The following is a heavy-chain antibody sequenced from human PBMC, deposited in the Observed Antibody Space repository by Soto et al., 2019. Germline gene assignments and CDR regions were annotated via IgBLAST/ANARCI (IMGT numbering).Heavy chain of an antibody. Sequence: GGSLRLSCAASGFTFSSYAMSWVRQAPGKGLEWVSAISGSGGSTYYADSVKGRFTISRDNSKNTLYLQMNSLRVEDTAVYYCAKDLEAYYGSGSYYKTHLAFDYWGQGTLVTVSS. D-gene: IGHD3-10*01. CDR1: GFTFSSYA. V-gene: IGHV3-23*01. CDR2: ISGSGGST. CDR3: AKDLEAYYGSGSYYKTHLAFDY. J-gene: IGHJ4*02.